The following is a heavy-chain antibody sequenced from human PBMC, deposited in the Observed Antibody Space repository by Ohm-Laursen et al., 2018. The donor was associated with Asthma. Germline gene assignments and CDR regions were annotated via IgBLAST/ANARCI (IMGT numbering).Heavy chain of an antibody. CDR2: IIPIFGTA. CDR1: GGTFSSYA. V-gene: IGHV1-69*13. J-gene: IGHJ4*02. CDR3: ARIHPVDTTMGYFDY. Sequence: SVKVSCKASGGTFSSYAFSWVRQAPGQGLEWMGGIIPIFGTANYAQKFQGRVTITADESTSTAYMELSSLRSEDTAVYYCARIHPVDTTMGYFDYWGQGTLVTVSS. D-gene: IGHD5-18*01.